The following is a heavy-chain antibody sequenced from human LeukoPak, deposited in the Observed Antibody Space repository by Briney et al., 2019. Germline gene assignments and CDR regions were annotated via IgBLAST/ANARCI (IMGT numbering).Heavy chain of an antibody. CDR2: IYYSGST. J-gene: IGHJ4*02. D-gene: IGHD6-19*01. CDR3: ARVSSSGWSNLYYFDY. Sequence: SETLSLTCTVSGGSISSYYWSWIRQPPGKGLGWIGYIYYSGSTNYNPSLKSRVTISVDTSKNQFSLKLSSVTAADTAVYYCARVSSSGWSNLYYFDYWGQGTLVTVSS. V-gene: IGHV4-59*01. CDR1: GGSISSYY.